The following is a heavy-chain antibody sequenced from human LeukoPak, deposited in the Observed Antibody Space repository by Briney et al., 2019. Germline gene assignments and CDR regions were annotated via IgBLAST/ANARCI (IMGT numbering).Heavy chain of an antibody. V-gene: IGHV1-8*01. Sequence: GASVKVSCKASGYTFTSYDINWVRQATGQGLEWMGWMNPNSGNTGYAQKFQGRVTMTRNTSISTAYMELSSLRSEDTAVYYCARGLRSRPSIVVVVAATQPSNWFDPWGQGTLVTVSS. CDR3: ARGLRSRPSIVVVVAATQPSNWFDP. D-gene: IGHD2-15*01. J-gene: IGHJ5*02. CDR2: MNPNSGNT. CDR1: GYTFTSYD.